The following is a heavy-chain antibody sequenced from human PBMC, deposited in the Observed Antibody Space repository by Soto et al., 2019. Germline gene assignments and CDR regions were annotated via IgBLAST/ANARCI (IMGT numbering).Heavy chain of an antibody. J-gene: IGHJ3*02. CDR2: INPATGAA. D-gene: IGHD3-3*01. V-gene: IGHV1-2*02. CDR1: GYPVTAYY. CDR3: ARGGGVGVAGSAAFDM. Sequence: QIHLVQSGAVVKKPGASVTVSCSASGYPVTAYYMHWVRQAPGRGLEWMGGINPATGAAKYTQTLQCRVTMTRDTSTSTVFMELSCLTSEDTAGFYCARGGGVGVAGSAAFDMWGQGTLVTVSS.